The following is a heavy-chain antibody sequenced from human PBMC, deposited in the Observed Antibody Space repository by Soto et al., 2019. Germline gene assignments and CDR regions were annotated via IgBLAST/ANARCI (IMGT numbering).Heavy chain of an antibody. J-gene: IGHJ3*02. D-gene: IGHD2-15*01. Sequence: QVPLVQSGAEVKKPGASVKVSCKASGYTFTSYDINWVRQATGQGLEWMGWMNPNSGNTGYAQKFQGRVTMTRNTSISTAYMELSSLRSEDTAVYYCARALAYCSGGSCYDDAFDIWGQGTMVTVSS. CDR1: GYTFTSYD. V-gene: IGHV1-8*01. CDR2: MNPNSGNT. CDR3: ARALAYCSGGSCYDDAFDI.